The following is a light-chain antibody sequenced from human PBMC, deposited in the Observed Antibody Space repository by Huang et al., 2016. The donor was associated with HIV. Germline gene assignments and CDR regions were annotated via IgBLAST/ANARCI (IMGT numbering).Light chain of an antibody. CDR2: DTS. V-gene: IGKV3D-15*01. CDR3: QQYDEWPPGLT. CDR1: QNVRNN. Sequence: EIKMTQSPATLSVSPEGRVTLSCRASQNVRNNLSWYQQKTGQAPRLLITDTSTRASGIPARFSGSGSGTEFTLTISGLQSEDFAIYYCQQYDEWPPGLTFGGGTKVEI. J-gene: IGKJ4*01.